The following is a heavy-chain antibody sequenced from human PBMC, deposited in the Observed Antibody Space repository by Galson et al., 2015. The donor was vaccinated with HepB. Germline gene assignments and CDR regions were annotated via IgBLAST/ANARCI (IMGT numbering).Heavy chain of an antibody. CDR2: IKSKTDGGTT. Sequence: SLRLSCAASGFTLSNAWMSWVRQAPGKGLEWVGRIKSKTDGGTTDYAAPVKGRFTISRDDSKNTLYLQMNSLKTEDTAVYYCTTSTGYSSGWYNYYYYYGMDVWGQGTTVTVSS. CDR3: TTSTGYSSGWYNYYYYYGMDV. CDR1: GFTLSNAW. D-gene: IGHD6-19*01. V-gene: IGHV3-15*01. J-gene: IGHJ6*02.